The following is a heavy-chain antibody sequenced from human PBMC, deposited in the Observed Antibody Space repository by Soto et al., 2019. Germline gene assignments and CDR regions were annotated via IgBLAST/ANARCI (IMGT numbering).Heavy chain of an antibody. J-gene: IGHJ3*02. Sequence: GESLKISCAASGFTFSSYGMHWVRQAPGKGLEWVAVIWYDGSNKYYADSVKGRFTISRDNSKNTLYLQMNSLRAEDTAVYYCARLLSISSSNDAFDIWGQGTMVTVSS. V-gene: IGHV3-33*01. CDR1: GFTFSSYG. CDR3: ARLLSISSSNDAFDI. CDR2: IWYDGSNK. D-gene: IGHD6-6*01.